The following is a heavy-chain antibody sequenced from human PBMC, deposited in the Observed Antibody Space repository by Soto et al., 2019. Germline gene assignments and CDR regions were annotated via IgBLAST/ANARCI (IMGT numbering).Heavy chain of an antibody. V-gene: IGHV3-23*01. CDR3: ANRGDSYYSGMNV. J-gene: IGHJ6*02. CDR1: GFTFYSYA. Sequence: EVQLLASGGGLVQPGGSLRLSCAASGFTFYSYAMDWVRQAPGKGLEWVSSISARSDNTYYADSVKGRFTISRDHSKSTLYLQVNSLRAEDTAIYYCANRGDSYYSGMNVWGQGTTVTVSS. CDR2: ISARSDNT. D-gene: IGHD3-10*01.